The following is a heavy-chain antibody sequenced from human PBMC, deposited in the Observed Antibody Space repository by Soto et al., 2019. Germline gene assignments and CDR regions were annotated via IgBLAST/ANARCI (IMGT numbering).Heavy chain of an antibody. J-gene: IGHJ6*02. D-gene: IGHD5-18*01. CDR2: IYYSGST. V-gene: IGHV4-31*03. CDR3: ARSPGRYSYGPGGMDV. Sequence: SETLSLTCTVSGGSISSGGYYWSWIRQHPGKSLEWIGYIYYSGSTYYNPSLKSRVTISVDTSKNQFSLKLSSVTAADTAVYYCARSPGRYSYGPGGMDVWGQGTTVTVSS. CDR1: GGSISSGGYY.